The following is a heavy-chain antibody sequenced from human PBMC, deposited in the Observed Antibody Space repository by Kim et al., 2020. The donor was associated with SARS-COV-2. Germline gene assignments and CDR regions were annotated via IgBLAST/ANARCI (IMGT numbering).Heavy chain of an antibody. D-gene: IGHD3-10*01. V-gene: IGHV4-39*07. CDR3: TSGGDFDGSGSYTLDY. J-gene: IGHJ4*02. CDR1: GGSISSSSYY. CDR2: IYYSGST. Sequence: SETLSLICTVSGGSISSSSYYWGWIRQPPGKGLEWIGSIYYSGSTYYNPSLKSRVTISVDTSKNQFSLKLSSVTAADTAVYYCTSGGDFDGSGSYTLDYWGQGTLVTVSS.